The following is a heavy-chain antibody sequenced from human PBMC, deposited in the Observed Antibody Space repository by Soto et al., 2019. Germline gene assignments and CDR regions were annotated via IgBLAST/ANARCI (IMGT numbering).Heavy chain of an antibody. CDR1: GYTFTGYY. Sequence: ASVKVSCKASGYTFTGYYRHWVRQAPGQGLEWMGWINPNSGGTNYAQKFQGWVTMTRDTSISTAYMELSRLRSDDTAVYYCARVGRYCSGGSCSSNWFDPWGQGTLVTVSS. CDR2: INPNSGGT. J-gene: IGHJ5*02. D-gene: IGHD2-15*01. CDR3: ARVGRYCSGGSCSSNWFDP. V-gene: IGHV1-2*04.